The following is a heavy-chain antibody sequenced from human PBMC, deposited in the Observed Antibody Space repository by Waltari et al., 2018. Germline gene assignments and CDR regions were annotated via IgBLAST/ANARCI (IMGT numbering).Heavy chain of an antibody. J-gene: IGHJ4*02. D-gene: IGHD2-15*01. CDR1: GLTFSSYA. CDR3: AKNDCSGGSCYSSLSYFDY. CDR2: ISGSGGST. Sequence: EVQLLESGGGLVQPGGSLRLSCAASGLTFSSYAMSWVRQAPGKGLEWVSAISGSGGSTYYADSVKGRFTISRDNSKNTLYLQMNSLRAEDTAVYYCAKNDCSGGSCYSSLSYFDYWGQGTLVTVSS. V-gene: IGHV3-23*01.